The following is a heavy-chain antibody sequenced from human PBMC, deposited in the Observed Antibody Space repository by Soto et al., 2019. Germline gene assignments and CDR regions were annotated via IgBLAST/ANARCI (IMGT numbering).Heavy chain of an antibody. CDR2: IIPIFGTA. Sequence: QVQLEQSGGEVKKPGSSVKVSCKASGVTFSKFIMTCVRQAPGLGLEWVGEIIPIFGTANYAQKFQGRVTITADESTSTSYMEVNNLRSEDTAVYYCAKVRYSSPMGYYYGMDVWGQGTTVTVSS. CDR1: GVTFSKFI. CDR3: AKVRYSSPMGYYYGMDV. J-gene: IGHJ6*02. D-gene: IGHD6-19*01. V-gene: IGHV1-69*01.